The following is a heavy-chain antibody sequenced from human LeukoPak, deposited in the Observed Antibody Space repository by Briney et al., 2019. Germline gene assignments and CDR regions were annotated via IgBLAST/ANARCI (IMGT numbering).Heavy chain of an antibody. CDR3: AKDDSASNGWYEDWFDP. CDR2: ISGSGGST. Sequence: PGGSLRLSCAASGFTFSSYAMSWVRQAPGKGLEWVSAISGSGGSTYYADSVKGRFTISRDNSKNTLYLQMNSLRAEDTAVYYCAKDDSASNGWYEDWFDPWGQGTLVTVSS. CDR1: GFTFSSYA. D-gene: IGHD6-19*01. J-gene: IGHJ5*02. V-gene: IGHV3-23*01.